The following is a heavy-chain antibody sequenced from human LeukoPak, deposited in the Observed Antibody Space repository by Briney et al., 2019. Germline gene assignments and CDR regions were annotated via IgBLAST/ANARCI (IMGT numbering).Heavy chain of an antibody. CDR1: GGSISSGCYY. CDR3: ARVYSFNWGASDI. J-gene: IGHJ3*02. D-gene: IGHD2-21*01. V-gene: IGHV4-61*09. Sequence: SQTLSLTCTVSGGSISSGCYYWSWIRQPAGKGLEWIGHIYTSGSTNYNPSLKSRVTISVDTSKNQFSLKLSSVTAADTALYYCARVYSFNWGASDIWGQGTMVTVSS. CDR2: IYTSGST.